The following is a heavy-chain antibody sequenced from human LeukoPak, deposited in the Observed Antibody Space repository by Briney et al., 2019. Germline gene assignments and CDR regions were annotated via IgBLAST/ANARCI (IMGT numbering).Heavy chain of an antibody. CDR1: GYPFSSYA. V-gene: IGHV3-23*01. D-gene: IGHD3-10*01. CDR2: ISGSGGST. J-gene: IGHJ6*02. CDR3: AKPGSSSFYYYGMDV. Sequence: AGGSLRLSCVASGYPFSSYAMSWVRQAPGKGLEWVSAISGSGGSTYYADSVKGRFTISRDNSKNTLYLQMNSLRAEDTAVYYCAKPGSSSFYYYGMDVWGQGTTVTVSS.